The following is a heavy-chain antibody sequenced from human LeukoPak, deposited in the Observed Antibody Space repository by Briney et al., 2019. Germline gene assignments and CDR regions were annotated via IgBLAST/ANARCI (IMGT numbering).Heavy chain of an antibody. CDR3: ARDRSYNWFDP. V-gene: IGHV1-2*02. CDR2: INPNSGGT. CDR1: GYTFTGYY. J-gene: IGHJ5*02. Sequence: ASVKDSCKASGYTFTGYYMLWVRQAPGQGLEWMGWINPNSGGTNYARKYQGRVTMTRDTSISTAYMELSRLRSDDTAVYYCARDRSYNWFDPQGRGTLVTVSP.